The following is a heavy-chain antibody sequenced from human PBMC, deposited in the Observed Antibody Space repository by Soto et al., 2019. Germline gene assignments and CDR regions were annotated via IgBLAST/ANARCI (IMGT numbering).Heavy chain of an antibody. Sequence: QVQLVQSGAEVKKPGSSVKVSCTASGGTFSSYAISWVRQAPGQGLEWMGGIIPIFGTANYAQKFQGRVTITADESTSTAYMELSSLRSEDTAVYYCAGVGRAARPVGWFDPWGQGTLVTVSS. D-gene: IGHD6-6*01. CDR2: IIPIFGTA. V-gene: IGHV1-69*01. J-gene: IGHJ5*02. CDR1: GGTFSSYA. CDR3: AGVGRAARPVGWFDP.